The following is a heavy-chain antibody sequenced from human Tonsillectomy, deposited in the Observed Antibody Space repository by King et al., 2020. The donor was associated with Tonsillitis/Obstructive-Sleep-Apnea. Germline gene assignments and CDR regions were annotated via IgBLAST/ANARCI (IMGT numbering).Heavy chain of an antibody. Sequence: LVESGGGLVQPGGSLRLSCAASGFTFSNFWMSWVRQAPGKGLEWVTNIKEDGSEKYYVDSVKGRFTISRDNAKNSLYLQMNSLRAEDTAVYYCARVLDYFDRSVYRAFDIWGQGTMVTVSS. CDR3: ARVLDYFDRSVYRAFDI. J-gene: IGHJ3*02. CDR2: IKEDGSEK. V-gene: IGHV3-7*03. CDR1: GFTFSNFW. D-gene: IGHD3-22*01.